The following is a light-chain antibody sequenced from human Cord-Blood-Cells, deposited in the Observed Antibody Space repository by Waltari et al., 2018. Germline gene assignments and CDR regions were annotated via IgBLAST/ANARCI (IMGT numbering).Light chain of an antibody. J-gene: IGKJ4*01. CDR1: QSISSY. Sequence: DIQMTQSPSSLSASVGDRVTITCRASQSISSYLNWYQQKPGKAPKLLIYAASSLQSGVPSRFSGSGSWTDFTLTISSLQPEDFATYYCQQSYSTPFGGGTKVEIK. V-gene: IGKV1-39*01. CDR2: AAS. CDR3: QQSYSTP.